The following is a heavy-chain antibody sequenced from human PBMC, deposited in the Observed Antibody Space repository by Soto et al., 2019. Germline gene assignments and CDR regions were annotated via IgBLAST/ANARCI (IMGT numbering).Heavy chain of an antibody. CDR1: GGTFSSYA. V-gene: IGHV1-69*01. Sequence: QVQLVQSGAEVKKPGSSVKVSCKASGGTFSSYAISWVRQAPGQGLEWMGGIIPIFGTANYAQKFQGRVTITADESTSTAYMELSSLRSEDTGVYYCARVYCRGGSCYSTFDYWGQGTLVTVSS. J-gene: IGHJ4*02. CDR3: ARVYCRGGSCYSTFDY. D-gene: IGHD2-15*01. CDR2: IIPIFGTA.